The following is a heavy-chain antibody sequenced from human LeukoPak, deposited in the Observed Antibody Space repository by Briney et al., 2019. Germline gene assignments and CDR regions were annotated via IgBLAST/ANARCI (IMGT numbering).Heavy chain of an antibody. CDR1: GFSLSTSGMR. CDR3: ARSYDILTGYYGLFDY. J-gene: IGHJ4*02. V-gene: IGHV2-70*04. Sequence: ESGPALVKLTQTLTLTCTFSGFSLSTSGMRVSWIRQPPGKALEWLARTDWDDDKFYSTSLKTRLTISKDTSKNQVVLTMTNMDPVDTATYYRARSYDILTGYYGLFDYWGQGTLVTVSS. CDR2: TDWDDDK. D-gene: IGHD3-9*01.